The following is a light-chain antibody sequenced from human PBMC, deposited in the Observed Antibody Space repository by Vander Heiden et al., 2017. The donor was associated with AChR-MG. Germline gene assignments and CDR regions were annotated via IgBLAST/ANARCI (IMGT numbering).Light chain of an antibody. CDR3: QQDGRSPWT. Sequence: EIVLTQSPGILSLSPGERAILSCRASQSVSSSYLAWYQQKPGQAPRLLIYGASSRATGIPDSFSGSGSGTDFTLTISRLEPEDFAVYYCQQDGRSPWTFGQGTKVEIK. V-gene: IGKV3-20*01. CDR1: QSVSSSY. J-gene: IGKJ1*01. CDR2: GAS.